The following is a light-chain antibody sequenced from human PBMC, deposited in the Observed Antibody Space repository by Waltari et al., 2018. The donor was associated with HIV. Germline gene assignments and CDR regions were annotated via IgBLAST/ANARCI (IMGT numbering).Light chain of an antibody. CDR2: DAS. V-gene: IGKV3-11*01. Sequence: VLTQSPATLSFSPGDRSTLPCRASQSVTTYLAWYQQKPGQAPRRLIYDASNRAAGIPARFSGSGSGTDFTLTISRLEPEDFAVYYCQQRSSWPYIFGQGTRLEIK. J-gene: IGKJ2*01. CDR1: QSVTTY. CDR3: QQRSSWPYI.